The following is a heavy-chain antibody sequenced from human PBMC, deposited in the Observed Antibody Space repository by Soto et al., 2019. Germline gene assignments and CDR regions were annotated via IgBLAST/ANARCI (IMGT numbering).Heavy chain of an antibody. J-gene: IGHJ6*02. CDR1: GYTCTSYA. CDR3: AIVDRSGWTHSYGMDV. CDR2: INAGNGNT. D-gene: IGHD6-19*01. Sequence: ASVKVACQASGYTCTSYAMHWVLQAPGERLEWMGWINAGNGNTKYSQKFQGRVTITRDTSASTAYMELSSLRSEDTAVYYCAIVDRSGWTHSYGMDVWGQGTTVTVSS. V-gene: IGHV1-3*01.